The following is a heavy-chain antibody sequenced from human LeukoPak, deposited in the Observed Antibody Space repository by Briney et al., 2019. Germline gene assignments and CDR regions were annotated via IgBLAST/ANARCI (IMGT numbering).Heavy chain of an antibody. CDR3: AKQQMVQGYFQH. D-gene: IGHD6-13*01. Sequence: QTGGSLRLSCAASGFTFTYYGMTWVRQAPGKGLEWVSSVSGSDGGTYYADSVKGRFTISRDTSKNTLYLQMNSLRAEDSAVYYCAKQQMVQGYFQHWGQSTLVTVSP. V-gene: IGHV3-23*01. CDR2: VSGSDGGT. CDR1: GFTFTYYG. J-gene: IGHJ1*01.